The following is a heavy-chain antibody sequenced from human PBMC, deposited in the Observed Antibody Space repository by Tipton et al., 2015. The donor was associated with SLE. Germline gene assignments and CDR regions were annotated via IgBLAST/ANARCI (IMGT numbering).Heavy chain of an antibody. CDR2: IYSSGST. CDR1: GASLSDHY. V-gene: IGHV4-4*08. D-gene: IGHD3-22*01. J-gene: IGHJ6*03. CDR3: GGGNYFDYYMDV. Sequence: TLSLTCTVSGASLSDHYLTWIRQPPGKGLEWIGYIYSSGSTTYTPSLTSRIAISVDTSTLQFSLRLTTVTAADTAVYYCGGGNYFDYYMDVWGKGTTVTVSS.